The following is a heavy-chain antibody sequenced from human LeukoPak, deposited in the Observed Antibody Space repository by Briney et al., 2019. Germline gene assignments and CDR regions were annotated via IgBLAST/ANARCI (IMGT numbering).Heavy chain of an antibody. CDR3: ARGVGIVRATTVFDY. CDR1: RYTFTSYG. D-gene: IGHD1-26*01. V-gene: IGHV1-18*01. CDR2: ISAYNCNT. Sequence: ASVKVSCKASRYTFTSYGISWVRQAPGEGLEWMGGISAYNCNTNYAQKLQARVTITTDTSTSTAYMELRSLRSDDTAVYYCARGVGIVRATTVFDYWGQGTLVTVSS. J-gene: IGHJ4*02.